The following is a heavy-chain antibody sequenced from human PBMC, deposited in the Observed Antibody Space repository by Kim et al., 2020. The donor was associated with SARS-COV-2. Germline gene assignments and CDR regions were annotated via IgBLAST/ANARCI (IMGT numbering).Heavy chain of an antibody. J-gene: IGHJ6*02. CDR3: EKDLVPGGLDV. D-gene: IGHD2-8*02. Sequence: GGSLRLSCIVSGFTFNRYAMHWVRQAPGKGLEWVGGFSLDSNRIDYADSVKGRFTISRDFAKNSLYLQMNSLRVDDTALYYCEKDLVPGGLDVWGQGTTVTVSS. V-gene: IGHV3-9*01. CDR1: GFTFNRYA. CDR2: FSLDSNRI.